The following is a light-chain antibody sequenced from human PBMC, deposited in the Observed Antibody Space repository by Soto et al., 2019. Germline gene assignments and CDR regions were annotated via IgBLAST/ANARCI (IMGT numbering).Light chain of an antibody. CDR3: QHYKDYSWT. CDR1: QRISRW. J-gene: IGKJ1*01. Sequence: DIHLTQSPSTLSASVGDRITITCRASQRISRWLAWYQQKPGKAPKLLIYTTSSLESGVPSRFSGSGSRTEFTLTISSLQPDDFATYYCQHYKDYSWTFGQGTKVEIK. CDR2: TTS. V-gene: IGKV1-5*03.